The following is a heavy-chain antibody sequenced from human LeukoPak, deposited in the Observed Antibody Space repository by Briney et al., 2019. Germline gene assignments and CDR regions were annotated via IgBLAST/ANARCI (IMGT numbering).Heavy chain of an antibody. D-gene: IGHD3-22*01. J-gene: IGHJ4*02. CDR3: ARFEVNHEDSSSFYYFDH. Sequence: GESLKISCRVPGYAFAGYWIGWVRQVPGKGLEWVGIIYPDDSDTKYSPSFQGQVAFSADKSVNTAYLQWSSLKASDSAMYYCARFEVNHEDSSSFYYFDHWGQGTLVTVSS. CDR2: IYPDDSDT. CDR1: GYAFAGYW. V-gene: IGHV5-51*01.